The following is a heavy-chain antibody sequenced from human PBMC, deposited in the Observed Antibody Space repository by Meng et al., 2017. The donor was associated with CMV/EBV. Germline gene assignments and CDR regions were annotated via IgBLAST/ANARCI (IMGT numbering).Heavy chain of an antibody. CDR3: ARGGSNYDLVWFDP. J-gene: IGHJ5*02. CDR1: GFTFSSYW. CDR2: IKQDGSEK. V-gene: IGHV3-7*04. D-gene: IGHD4-11*01. Sequence: GESLKISCAASGFTFSSYWMSWVRQAPGKGLEWVANIKQDGSEKYYVDSVKGRFTISRDNAKTSLYLQMNSLRAEDTAVYYCARGGSNYDLVWFDPWGQGTLVTVSS.